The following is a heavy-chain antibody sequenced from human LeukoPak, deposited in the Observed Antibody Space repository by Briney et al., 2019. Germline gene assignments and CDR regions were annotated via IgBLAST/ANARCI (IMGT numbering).Heavy chain of an antibody. CDR3: ARGAYGAAGVLNY. J-gene: IGHJ4*02. CDR1: GGSISSGGYY. V-gene: IGHV4-31*03. CDR2: IYYSGST. Sequence: PSETLSLTCTVSGGSISSGGYYWSWIRQHPGKGLEWIGYIYYSGSTYYNPSLKSRVTISVDTSKNQFSLKLSSVTAADTAVYYCARGAYGAAGVLNYWGQGSLVTVSS. D-gene: IGHD6-13*01.